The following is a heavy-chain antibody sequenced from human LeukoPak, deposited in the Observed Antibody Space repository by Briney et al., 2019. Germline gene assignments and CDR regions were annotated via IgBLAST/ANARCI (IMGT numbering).Heavy chain of an antibody. CDR2: ISTSSSYI. Sequence: GGSLRLSCAASGFTFSSYSMHWVRQAPGKGLEWVSLISTSSSYIYYADSVKGRFTISRDNAKNSLYLQMNSLRVEDTAVYYCARLWPAYGDYVSHYYYYMDVWGKGTTVTVSS. D-gene: IGHD4-17*01. CDR3: ARLWPAYGDYVSHYYYYMDV. V-gene: IGHV3-21*04. J-gene: IGHJ6*03. CDR1: GFTFSSYS.